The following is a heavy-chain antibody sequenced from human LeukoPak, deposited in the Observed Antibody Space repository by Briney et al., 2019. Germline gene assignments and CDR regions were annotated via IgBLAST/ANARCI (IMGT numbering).Heavy chain of an antibody. CDR2: INPNSGGT. J-gene: IGHJ4*02. Sequence: HAASVKVSCKASGYTFTGYYMHWVRQAPGQGLEWMGWINPNSGGTNYAQKFQGRVTMTRDTSISTAYMELSRLRSDDTAVYYCARRPSGYDYVWGSYGLDYWGQGTLVTVSS. V-gene: IGHV1-2*02. D-gene: IGHD3-16*01. CDR3: ARRPSGYDYVWGSYGLDY. CDR1: GYTFTGYY.